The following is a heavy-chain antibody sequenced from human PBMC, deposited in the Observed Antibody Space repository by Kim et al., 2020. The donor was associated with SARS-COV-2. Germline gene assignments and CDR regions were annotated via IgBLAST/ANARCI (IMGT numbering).Heavy chain of an antibody. J-gene: IGHJ6*02. V-gene: IGHV3-30*18. CDR3: AKLLDLYYDSSGVPPWGMDV. Sequence: GGSLRLSCAASGFTFSSYGMHWVRQAPGKGLEWVAVISYDGSNKYYADSVKGRFTISRDNSKNTLYLQMNSLRAEDTAVYYCAKLLDLYYDSSGVPPWGMDVWGQGTTVTVSS. D-gene: IGHD3-22*01. CDR2: ISYDGSNK. CDR1: GFTFSSYG.